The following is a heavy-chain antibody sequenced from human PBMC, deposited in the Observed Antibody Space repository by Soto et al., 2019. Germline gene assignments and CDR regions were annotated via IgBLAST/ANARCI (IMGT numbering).Heavy chain of an antibody. V-gene: IGHV5-51*01. D-gene: IGHD2-21*02. Sequence: GESLKISCKGSGYSFTSYWIGWVRQMPGKGLEWMGIIYPGDSDTRYSPSFQGQVTISADKSISTAYLQWSSLKASDTAMYYCARTVVTNIDYYYYGMDVWGQGTTVTVSS. CDR1: GYSFTSYW. CDR3: ARTVVTNIDYYYYGMDV. CDR2: IYPGDSDT. J-gene: IGHJ6*02.